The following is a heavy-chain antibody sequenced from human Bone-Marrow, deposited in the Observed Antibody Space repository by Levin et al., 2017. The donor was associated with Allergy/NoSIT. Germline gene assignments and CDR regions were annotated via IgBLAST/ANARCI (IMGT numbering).Heavy chain of an antibody. J-gene: IGHJ4*02. CDR3: AKSWISGREAQRGAFDY. CDR2: VSFDTITK. CDR1: GFSFNAYG. D-gene: IGHD1-26*01. Sequence: GGSLRLSCAASGFSFNAYGMHWVRQAPGKGLEWVAVVSFDTITKYYGDSVKGRFSISRDNSDNTLYLQMDSLRPEDTAVYFCAKSWISGREAQRGAFDYWGQGTLVTVSS. V-gene: IGHV3-30*18.